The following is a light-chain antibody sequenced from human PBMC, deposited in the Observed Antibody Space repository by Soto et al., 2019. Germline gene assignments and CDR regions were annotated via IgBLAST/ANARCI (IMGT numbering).Light chain of an antibody. CDR3: LSYAGSYNFV. V-gene: IGLV2-11*01. Sequence: QCALTQPRSVSGSPGQSITISCTGSSSDVGSYNYVSWYQQHPGQAPKFMIYDVNKRPSGVSHRFSGSKSGNTASLTISGLQADDEADYYCLSYAGSYNFVFGSGTKLTVL. J-gene: IGLJ1*01. CDR1: SSDVGSYNY. CDR2: DVN.